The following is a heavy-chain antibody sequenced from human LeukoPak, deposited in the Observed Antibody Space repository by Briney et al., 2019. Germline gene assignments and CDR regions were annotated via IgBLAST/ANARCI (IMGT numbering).Heavy chain of an antibody. CDR2: ISAYNGNT. CDR1: GYTFTSYD. CDR3: ATEKSYYGLDH. Sequence: ASVKVSCKASGYTFTSYDINWVRQAPGQGLEWMGWISAYNGNTHYAQKLEDRVTMTTDTSTTTAYMELRSLRSNDTAVYYCATEKSYYGLDHWGQGTLVTVSS. V-gene: IGHV1-18*01. J-gene: IGHJ5*02. D-gene: IGHD1-26*01.